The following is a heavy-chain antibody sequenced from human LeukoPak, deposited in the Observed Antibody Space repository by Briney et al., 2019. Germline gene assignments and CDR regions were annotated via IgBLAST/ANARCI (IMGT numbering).Heavy chain of an antibody. CDR1: GYTFTSYG. Sequence: ASVKVSCKASGYTFTSYGISWVRQAPGQGLEWMGWISAYNGSTNYAQKLQGRVTMTTDTSTSTAYMELRSLRSDDTAVYYCARSYSSRDAFDTWGQGTMVTVSS. J-gene: IGHJ3*02. CDR2: ISAYNGST. CDR3: ARSYSSRDAFDT. V-gene: IGHV1-18*01. D-gene: IGHD6-13*01.